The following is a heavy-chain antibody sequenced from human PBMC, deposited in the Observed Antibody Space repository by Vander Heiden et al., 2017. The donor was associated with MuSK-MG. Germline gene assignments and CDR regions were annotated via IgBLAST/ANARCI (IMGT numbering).Heavy chain of an antibody. D-gene: IGHD2-2*01. J-gene: IGHJ3*02. CDR3: AKPLYCSSTSCYAAAFDI. Sequence: EVQLLESGGGLVQPGGSLRLSCAASGFTFSSYAMSWVRQAPGKGLEWVSAMSGSGGSTYYADSVKGRFTISRDNSKNTLYLQMNSLRAEDTAVYYCAKPLYCSSTSCYAAAFDIWGQGTMVTVSS. CDR2: MSGSGGST. CDR1: GFTFSSYA. V-gene: IGHV3-23*01.